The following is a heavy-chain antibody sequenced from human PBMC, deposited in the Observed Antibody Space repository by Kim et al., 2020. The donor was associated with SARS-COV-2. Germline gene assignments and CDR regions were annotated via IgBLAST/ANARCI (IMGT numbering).Heavy chain of an antibody. CDR2: ISWDGGST. V-gene: IGHV3-43*01. CDR1: GFTFDDYT. J-gene: IGHJ4*02. D-gene: IGHD2-15*01. CDR3: ATSRHCSGGSCYHFDY. Sequence: GGSLRLSCAASGFTFDDYTMHWVRQAPGKGLEWVSLISWDGGSTYYADSVKGRFTISRDNSKNSLYLQMNSLRTEDTALYYCATSRHCSGGSCYHFDYWGQGTLVTVSS.